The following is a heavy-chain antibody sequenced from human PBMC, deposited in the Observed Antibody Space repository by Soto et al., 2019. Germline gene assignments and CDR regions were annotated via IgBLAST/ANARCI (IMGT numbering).Heavy chain of an antibody. V-gene: IGHV3-53*04. Sequence: GGSLRLSCAASGFTVSSNYMSWVRQAPGKRLEWVSVIYSGGSTYYADSVKGRFTISRHNSKNTLYLQMNSLRAEDTAVYYCATTYCSSTSCYLDYYYMDVWGKGTTVNVSS. CDR1: GFTVSSNY. CDR2: IYSGGST. CDR3: ATTYCSSTSCYLDYYYMDV. D-gene: IGHD2-2*01. J-gene: IGHJ6*03.